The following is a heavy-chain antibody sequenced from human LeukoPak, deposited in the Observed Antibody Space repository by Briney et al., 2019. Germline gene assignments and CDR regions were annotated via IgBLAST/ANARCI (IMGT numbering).Heavy chain of an antibody. D-gene: IGHD5-18*01. J-gene: IGHJ3*02. CDR1: GGSISSTSYY. Sequence: TSETLSLTCTVSGGSISSTSYYWGWIRQPPGKGLEWIGSIYYSGSTYYNPSLKSRVTISVDTSKNQFSLKLSSVTAADTAVYNCAREGWLQPPDFSRLEAFDIWGQGTMVTVSS. CDR3: AREGWLQPPDFSRLEAFDI. V-gene: IGHV4-39*07. CDR2: IYYSGST.